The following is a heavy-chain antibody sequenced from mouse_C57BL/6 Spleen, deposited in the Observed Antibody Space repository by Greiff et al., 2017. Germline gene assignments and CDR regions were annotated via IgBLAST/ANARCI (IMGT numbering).Heavy chain of an antibody. V-gene: IGHV5-4*01. CDR1: GFTFSSYA. D-gene: IGHD3-2*02. J-gene: IGHJ2*01. CDR2: ISDGGSYT. Sequence: EVQLQESGGGLVKPGGSLKLSCAASGFTFSSYAMSWVRQTPEKRLEWVATISDGGSYTYYPDNVKGRFTISRDNAKNNLYLQMSHLKSEDTAMYYCARESPTAQVTGYYFDYWGQGTTLTVSS. CDR3: ARESPTAQVTGYYFDY.